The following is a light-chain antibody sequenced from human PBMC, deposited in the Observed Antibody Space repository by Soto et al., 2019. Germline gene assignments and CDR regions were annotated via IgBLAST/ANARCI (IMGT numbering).Light chain of an antibody. Sequence: QSVLKQPPSVSWAPGQRVTISCTGSSSNIGAGKDVHWYRQLPGAAPKFLISDSNHRPSGVPDRFSVSKSGASASLAITGLRAEDEGDYFCQSYGTSLSGLYVFGTGTKVTVL. V-gene: IGLV1-40*01. J-gene: IGLJ1*01. CDR2: DSN. CDR1: SSNIGAGKD. CDR3: QSYGTSLSGLYV.